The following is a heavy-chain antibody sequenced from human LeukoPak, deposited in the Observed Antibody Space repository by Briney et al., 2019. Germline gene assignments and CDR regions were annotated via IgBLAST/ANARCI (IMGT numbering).Heavy chain of an antibody. CDR1: GYTFTSYG. CDR2: ISAYNGNT. J-gene: IGHJ4*02. Sequence: ASVKVSCKASGYTFTSYGISWARQAPGQGLEWMGWISAYNGNTNYAQKLQGRVTMTTDTSTSTAYMELRSLRSDDTAVYCCARDYDSSGYYCLDYWGQGTLVTVSS. V-gene: IGHV1-18*01. D-gene: IGHD3-22*01. CDR3: ARDYDSSGYYCLDY.